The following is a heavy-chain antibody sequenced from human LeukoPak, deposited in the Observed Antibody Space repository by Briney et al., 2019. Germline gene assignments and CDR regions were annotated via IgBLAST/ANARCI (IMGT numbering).Heavy chain of an antibody. CDR3: AGILVVPDSGWYGSY. J-gene: IGHJ4*02. Sequence: GASVKVSCKASGYTFTDYYIHWVRQAPGQGLEWMGWINPKSGGTNYAQKFQGRVTMTRDTSISTAYMELSRLRSDDTAVYYCAGILVVPDSGWYGSYWGQGTLVTVSS. D-gene: IGHD6-19*01. CDR1: GYTFTDYY. CDR2: INPKSGGT. V-gene: IGHV1-2*02.